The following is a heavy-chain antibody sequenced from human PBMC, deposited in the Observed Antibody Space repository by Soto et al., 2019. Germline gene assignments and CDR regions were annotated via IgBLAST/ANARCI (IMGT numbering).Heavy chain of an antibody. D-gene: IGHD1-26*01. CDR1: GYIFTSFG. Sequence: QVQLVQSGAEVKKPGASVKVSCKASGYIFTSFGISWVRQAPGQGLERMGWTSAYNGNTNYAPNLQGRVTMTTDTATSTGIRELSRPRSDDTAVYYWARDNSRIYFDYWVLGALVTVSS. CDR2: TSAYNGNT. V-gene: IGHV1-18*01. CDR3: ARDNSRIYFDY. J-gene: IGHJ4*02.